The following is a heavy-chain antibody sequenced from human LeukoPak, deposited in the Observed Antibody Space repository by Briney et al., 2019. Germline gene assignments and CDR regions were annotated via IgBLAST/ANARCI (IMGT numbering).Heavy chain of an antibody. CDR2: INAGNGNT. Sequence: ASVKVSCKASGYTFTSYAMHWVRQAPGQRLEWMGWINAGNGNTKYSQKFQGRVTITRDTSASTVYMELSSLRSEDTAVYYCARAIVGATSFDYWGQGTLVTVSS. CDR1: GYTFTSYA. J-gene: IGHJ4*02. V-gene: IGHV1-3*01. CDR3: ARAIVGATSFDY. D-gene: IGHD1-26*01.